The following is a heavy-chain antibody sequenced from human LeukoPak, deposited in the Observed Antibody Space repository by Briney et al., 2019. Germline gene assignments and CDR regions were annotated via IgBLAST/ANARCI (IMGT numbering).Heavy chain of an antibody. D-gene: IGHD5-18*01. CDR3: AISGYSYGDPNFDY. V-gene: IGHV4-38-2*01. CDR2: IYHSGST. Sequence: SETRSLTCAVSGYSISSGYYWGWIRQPPGKGLEWIGSIYHSGSTYYNPSLKSRVTISVDTSKNQFSLKLSSVTAADTAVYYCAISGYSYGDPNFDYWGQGTLVTVSS. CDR1: GYSISSGYY. J-gene: IGHJ4*02.